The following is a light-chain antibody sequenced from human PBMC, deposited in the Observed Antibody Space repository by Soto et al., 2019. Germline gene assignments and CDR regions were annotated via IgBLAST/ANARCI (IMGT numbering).Light chain of an antibody. CDR3: QQYGSSPCT. Sequence: EIVLTQSPGTLSLSPGERATLSCRASQSVSNDYLAWYQQIPGQAPRLLIYGASSRATGIPDRFSGSGSGADFTLTISRLEPEDFAVYYCQQYGSSPCTFGQGTKLEIK. J-gene: IGKJ2*02. CDR2: GAS. CDR1: QSVSNDY. V-gene: IGKV3-20*01.